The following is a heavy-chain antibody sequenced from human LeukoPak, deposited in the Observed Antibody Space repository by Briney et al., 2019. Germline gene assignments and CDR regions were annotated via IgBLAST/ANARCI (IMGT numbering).Heavy chain of an antibody. Sequence: GGSLRLSCAASGFTVSSNYMSWVRQAPGEGLEWVAVISYDGSNKYYADSVKGRFTISRDNSKNTLYLQMNSLRAEDTAVYYCAREAVAGDFDYWGQGTLVTVSS. V-gene: IGHV3-30-3*01. CDR2: ISYDGSNK. D-gene: IGHD6-19*01. J-gene: IGHJ4*02. CDR3: AREAVAGDFDY. CDR1: GFTVSSNY.